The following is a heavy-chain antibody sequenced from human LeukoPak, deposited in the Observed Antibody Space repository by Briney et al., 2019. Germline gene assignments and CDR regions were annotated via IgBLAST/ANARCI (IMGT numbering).Heavy chain of an antibody. CDR2: ISYDGSNK. Sequence: GGSLRLSGAASGFTFSSYGMHWVRQAPGKGLEWVAVISYDGSNKYYADSVKGRFTISRDNSKNTLYLQMNSLRAEDTAVYYCAKEAGSLTFYYGMDVWGQGTTVTVSS. CDR1: GFTFSSYG. CDR3: AKEAGSLTFYYGMDV. J-gene: IGHJ6*02. D-gene: IGHD3-9*01. V-gene: IGHV3-30*18.